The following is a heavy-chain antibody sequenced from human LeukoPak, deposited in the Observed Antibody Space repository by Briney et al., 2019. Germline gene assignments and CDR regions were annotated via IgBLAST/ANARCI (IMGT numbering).Heavy chain of an antibody. J-gene: IGHJ3*02. D-gene: IGHD6-13*01. CDR3: AHRQQGSSWDAYAFDI. Sequence: SGPTLVKPTQTLTLTCTLSGFSLSTSGVDVGWLRQPPGKARKWLALIYWDDDKRYSPSLKSRLTITKDTSKNQVVLTMTNMDPVDTATYYCAHRQQGSSWDAYAFDIWGQGTMVTVSS. V-gene: IGHV2-5*02. CDR2: IYWDDDK. CDR1: GFSLSTSGVD.